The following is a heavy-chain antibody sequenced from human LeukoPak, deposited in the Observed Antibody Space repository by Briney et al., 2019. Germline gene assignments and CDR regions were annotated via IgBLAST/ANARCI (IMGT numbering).Heavy chain of an antibody. CDR3: AGQVLEWSGGWFDP. CDR2: ISYDGSNK. V-gene: IGHV3-30-3*01. D-gene: IGHD3-3*01. J-gene: IGHJ5*02. Sequence: GGSLRLSCAASGFTFSIYAMHWVRQAPGKGLERVAVISYDGSNKYYADSVKGRFTISRDNSKNTLYLQMNSLRAEDTAVYYCAGQVLEWSGGWFDPWGQGTLVTVSS. CDR1: GFTFSIYA.